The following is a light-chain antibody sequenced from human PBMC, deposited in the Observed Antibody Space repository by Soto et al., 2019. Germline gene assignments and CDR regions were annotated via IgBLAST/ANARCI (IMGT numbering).Light chain of an antibody. J-gene: IGKJ1*01. CDR2: WAS. CDR1: QSVLYSSDNKND. Sequence: DIVMTQSPDSLAVSLGERATINCKSSQSVLYSSDNKNDLAWYQQKPGQPPKLLIYWASTRESGVPDRFSGSGSGTDFTLTISSLQAEDVAVYFCQHYYSSPVAFGQGTKVEIK. V-gene: IGKV4-1*01. CDR3: QHYYSSPVA.